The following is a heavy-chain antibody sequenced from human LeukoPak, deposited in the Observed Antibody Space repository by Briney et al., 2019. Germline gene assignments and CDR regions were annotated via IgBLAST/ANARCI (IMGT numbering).Heavy chain of an antibody. Sequence: GGSLRLSCAASGFTFSSYAMSWVRQAPGKGQEWVSAISGSGGSTYYADSVEGRFTISRDNSKNTLYLQMNSLRAEDTAVYYCAKDLGLLRYFDWLPQSGAFDIWGQGTMVTVSS. D-gene: IGHD3-9*01. CDR1: GFTFSSYA. J-gene: IGHJ3*02. CDR2: ISGSGGST. V-gene: IGHV3-23*01. CDR3: AKDLGLLRYFDWLPQSGAFDI.